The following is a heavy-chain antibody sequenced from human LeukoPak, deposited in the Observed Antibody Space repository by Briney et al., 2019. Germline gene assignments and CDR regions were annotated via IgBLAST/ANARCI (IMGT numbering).Heavy chain of an antibody. J-gene: IGHJ6*03. D-gene: IGHD3-3*01. Sequence: SETLSLTCTVSGYSISSGYYWGWIRQPPGKGLEWIGSIYHSGSTYYIPSLKSRVTISVDTSKNQFSLKLSSVPAADTGVYYCARGVTILYYMDVWGKGTTVTVSS. V-gene: IGHV4-38-2*02. CDR2: IYHSGST. CDR1: GYSISSGYY. CDR3: ARGVTILYYMDV.